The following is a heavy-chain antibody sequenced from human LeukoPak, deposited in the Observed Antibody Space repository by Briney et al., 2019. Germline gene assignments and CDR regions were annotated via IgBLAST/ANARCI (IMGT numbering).Heavy chain of an antibody. V-gene: IGHV3-30*18. CDR3: AKEYCGGGSCNSDFFDY. J-gene: IGHJ4*02. CDR1: GFTFSVYG. CDR2: ISYDGSKK. D-gene: IGHD2-15*01. Sequence: GGSLRLSCAASGFTFSVYGMHWVRKAPGKGLEWVAVISYDGSKKYYADSVKGRFTISRDNFKNTVYLQMNSLRAEDTAVYYCAKEYCGGGSCNSDFFDYWGQGTLVTVSS.